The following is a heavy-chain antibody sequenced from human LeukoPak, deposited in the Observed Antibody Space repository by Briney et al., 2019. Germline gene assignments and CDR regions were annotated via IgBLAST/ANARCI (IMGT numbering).Heavy chain of an antibody. CDR1: GYSISSGYY. CDR2: IYHSGST. J-gene: IGHJ4*02. CDR3: ARVAFWSGYY. Sequence: SETLSLTCTVSGYSISSGYYWGWIRQPPGNGLEWIGSIYHSGSTYYNPSLKSRVTISVDTSKNQFSLKLSSVTAADTAVYYCARVAFWSGYYWGQGTLVTVSS. D-gene: IGHD3-3*01. V-gene: IGHV4-38-2*02.